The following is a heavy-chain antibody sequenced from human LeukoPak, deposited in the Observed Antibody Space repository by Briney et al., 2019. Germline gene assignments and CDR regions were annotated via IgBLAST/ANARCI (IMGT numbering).Heavy chain of an antibody. CDR3: ARFRGPDALGYSYGMDV. CDR2: TFYRSKWYN. Sequence: SQTLSLTYAISGDSVSTNSAAWNWIRQSPSRGLEWLGRTFYRSKWYNDYAISVKSRITINPDTSKNQFSLQLNSVTPEDTAVYYCARFRGPDALGYSYGMDVWGQGTTVIVSS. V-gene: IGHV6-1*01. CDR1: GDSVSTNSAA. J-gene: IGHJ6*02. D-gene: IGHD2-2*03.